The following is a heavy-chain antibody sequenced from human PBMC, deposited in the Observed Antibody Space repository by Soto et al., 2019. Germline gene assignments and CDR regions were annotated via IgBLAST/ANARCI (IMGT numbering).Heavy chain of an antibody. Sequence: LETLSLSCAVYGGSFSGYYWSWIRQPPGKGLEWIGEINHSGSTNYNPSLKSRVTISVDTSKNQFSLKLSSVTAADTAVYYCARGSSGSPYYDFWSGRSTSWFDPWGQGTLVTVSS. D-gene: IGHD3-3*01. CDR1: GGSFSGYY. CDR3: ARGSSGSPYYDFWSGRSTSWFDP. CDR2: INHSGST. J-gene: IGHJ5*02. V-gene: IGHV4-34*01.